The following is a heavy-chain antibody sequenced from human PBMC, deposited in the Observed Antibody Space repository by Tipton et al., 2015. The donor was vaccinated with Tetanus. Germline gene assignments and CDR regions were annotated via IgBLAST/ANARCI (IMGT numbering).Heavy chain of an antibody. V-gene: IGHV3-21*01. CDR2: ISSSSRYI. J-gene: IGHJ5*02. CDR3: ARGPGSGIYWSWFDP. Sequence: SLRLSCAASGFTLSRYTLNWVRQAPGKGLEWVSSISSSSRYIYYADSVKGRFTISRDNAKNSLYLQMISLRAEDTAVYYCARGPGSGIYWSWFDPWGQGTLVTVSS. CDR1: GFTLSRYT. D-gene: IGHD3-3*01.